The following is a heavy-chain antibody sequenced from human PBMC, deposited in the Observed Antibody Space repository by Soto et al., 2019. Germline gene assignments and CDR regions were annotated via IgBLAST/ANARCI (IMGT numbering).Heavy chain of an antibody. Sequence: VQLVESGGGAVQPGESLRLSCVASGFDFTYYAMHWVRQAPGKGLESVAVMSSDGSKIHHTDSVKGRFTISRDNSKNTLYLQMNSLRKEDTAVYFCAKDEGVGGTLGLFDYWGQGTLVSVSS. CDR1: GFDFTYYA. CDR3: AKDEGVGGTLGLFDY. CDR2: MSSDGSKI. J-gene: IGHJ4*02. V-gene: IGHV3-30*18. D-gene: IGHD1-26*01.